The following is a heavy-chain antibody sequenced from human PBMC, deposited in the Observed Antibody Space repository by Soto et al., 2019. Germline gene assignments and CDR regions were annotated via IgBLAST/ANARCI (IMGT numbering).Heavy chain of an antibody. CDR1: GFTFSSYA. V-gene: IGHV3-23*01. Sequence: LRLSCAASGFTFSSYAMSWVRQAPGKGLEWVSAISGSGGSTYYADSVKGRFTISRDNSKNTLYLQMNSLRAEDTAVYYCAKDLMVATRYFDYWGQGTLVTVSS. D-gene: IGHD5-12*01. CDR3: AKDLMVATRYFDY. J-gene: IGHJ4*02. CDR2: ISGSGGST.